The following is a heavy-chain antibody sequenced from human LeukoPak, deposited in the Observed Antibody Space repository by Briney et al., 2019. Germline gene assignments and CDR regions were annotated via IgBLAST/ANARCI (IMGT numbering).Heavy chain of an antibody. Sequence: GGSLRLSCVASGFTLSSHNINWVRQAPGKGLEWVSHISSSGSITYYGDSVKGRITISRDNAKNSVSLYMNSLRAEDSAVYYCARPGITAFDIWGQGTKVPVSS. CDR2: ISSSGSIT. CDR3: ARPGITAFDI. V-gene: IGHV3-48*01. CDR1: GFTLSSHN. D-gene: IGHD3-10*01. J-gene: IGHJ3*02.